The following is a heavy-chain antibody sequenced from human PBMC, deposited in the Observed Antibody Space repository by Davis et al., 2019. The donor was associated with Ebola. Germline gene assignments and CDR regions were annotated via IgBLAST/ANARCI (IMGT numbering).Heavy chain of an antibody. Sequence: ASVKVSCKASGYTFTSYAMHWVRQAPGQRLEWMGWINAGNGNAKYSQKFQGRVTITRDTSASTAYMELSSLRSEDTAVYYCARDGPWGGDPRFMDVWGKGTTVTVSS. J-gene: IGHJ6*03. CDR2: INAGNGNA. D-gene: IGHD3-16*01. CDR3: ARDGPWGGDPRFMDV. CDR1: GYTFTSYA. V-gene: IGHV1-3*01.